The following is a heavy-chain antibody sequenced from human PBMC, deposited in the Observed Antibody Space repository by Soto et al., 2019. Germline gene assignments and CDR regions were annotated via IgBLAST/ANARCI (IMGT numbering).Heavy chain of an antibody. J-gene: IGHJ6*02. CDR3: ALGWVVPAAIWPNMDV. D-gene: IGHD2-2*01. CDR1: GGTFSSYA. Sequence: QVQLVQSGAEVKKPGSSVKVSCKASGGTFSSYAISWVRQAPGQGLEWVGGIIPIFGTANYAQKFQGRVTITADESTSTAYMELSSLRSEDTAVYYCALGWVVPAAIWPNMDVWGQGTTVTVSS. V-gene: IGHV1-69*01. CDR2: IIPIFGTA.